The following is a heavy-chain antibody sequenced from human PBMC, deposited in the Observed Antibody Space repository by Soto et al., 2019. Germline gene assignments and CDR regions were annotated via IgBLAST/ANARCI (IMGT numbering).Heavy chain of an antibody. Sequence: PSETLSLTCTVSGGSISSGGYYWSWIRQHPGKGLEWIGYIYYSGSTYYNPSLKSRVTISVDTSKNQFSLRLSSVTAADTAVYYCARESIDPGSVEYWGQGTLVTVSS. D-gene: IGHD3-22*01. V-gene: IGHV4-31*03. CDR3: ARESIDPGSVEY. CDR1: GGSISSGGYY. J-gene: IGHJ4*02. CDR2: IYYSGST.